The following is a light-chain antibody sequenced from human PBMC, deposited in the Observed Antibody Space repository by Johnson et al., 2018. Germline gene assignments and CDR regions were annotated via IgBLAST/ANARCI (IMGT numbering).Light chain of an antibody. CDR2: ENN. V-gene: IGLV1-51*02. Sequence: QSVLTQPPSVSAAPGQKVTISCSGSSSNIGNNYVSWYQQLPGTAPKLLLYENNKRPSGIPDRFSGSKSGTSATLAITGLQPGDEADYYCGTWDSSLSAGNVFGTGTKVTVL. CDR3: GTWDSSLSAGNV. J-gene: IGLJ1*01. CDR1: SSNIGNNY.